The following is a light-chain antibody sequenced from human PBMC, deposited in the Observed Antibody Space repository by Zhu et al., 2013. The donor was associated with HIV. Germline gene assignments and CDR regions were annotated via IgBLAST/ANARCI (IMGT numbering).Light chain of an antibody. Sequence: EIVMTQSPATLSVSPGERATLSCRASQSVANSLAWYQQKPGQAPRLVIYSAIYRATGIPARFSGTGSGTEFTLTISSLQSEDFAVYYCQQHKDWPPSFGQGTKLEI. CDR3: QQHKDWPPS. CDR1: QSVANS. CDR2: SAI. V-gene: IGKV3-15*01. J-gene: IGKJ2*03.